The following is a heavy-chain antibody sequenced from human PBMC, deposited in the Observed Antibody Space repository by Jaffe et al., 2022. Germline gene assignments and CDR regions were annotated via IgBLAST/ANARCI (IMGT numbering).Heavy chain of an antibody. CDR2: ISGSGRST. CDR3: AKDRDIVVVIGGFDP. CDR1: GFTFRNYA. Sequence: EVQLLESGGGLVQPGGSLRLSCAASGFTFRNYAMSWVRQAPGKGLEWVSGISGSGRSTYYADSVKGRFTISRDNSKNTLYLQMNSLRAEDTAVYYCAKDRDIVVVIGGFDPWGQGTLVTVSS. V-gene: IGHV3-23*01. J-gene: IGHJ5*02. D-gene: IGHD2-15*01.